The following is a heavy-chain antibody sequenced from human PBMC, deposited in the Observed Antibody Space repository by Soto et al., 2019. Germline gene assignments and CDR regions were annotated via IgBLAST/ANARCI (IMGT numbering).Heavy chain of an antibody. Sequence: GASVKVSCKAFGGTFSSYAICWVRQAPGQGLEWMGGIIPMFGSTNYAQKFQGRVTITADESTSTAFMELSSLRSDDTAVYYCARRVAVPSVRDIAYYYYGLDVWGQGTTVTVSS. CDR1: GGTFSSYA. CDR3: ARRVAVPSVRDIAYYYYGLDV. D-gene: IGHD2-15*01. J-gene: IGHJ6*02. CDR2: IIPMFGST. V-gene: IGHV1-69*13.